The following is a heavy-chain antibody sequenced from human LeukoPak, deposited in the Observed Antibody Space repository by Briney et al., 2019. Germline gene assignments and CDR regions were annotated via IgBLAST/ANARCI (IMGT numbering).Heavy chain of an antibody. CDR1: GGTFSSYA. D-gene: IGHD2-15*01. CDR3: ARSRIPLQGRDFDY. Sequence: SVKVSCKASGGTFSSYAISWVRQAPGQGLEWMGGVIPIFGTANYAQKFQGRVTITADESTSTAYMELSSLRSEDTAVYYCARSRIPLQGRDFDYWGQGTLVTVSS. CDR2: VIPIFGTA. V-gene: IGHV1-69*13. J-gene: IGHJ4*02.